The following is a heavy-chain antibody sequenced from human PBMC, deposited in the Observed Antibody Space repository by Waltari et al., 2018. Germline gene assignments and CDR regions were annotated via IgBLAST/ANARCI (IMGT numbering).Heavy chain of an antibody. D-gene: IGHD3-10*01. Sequence: QVQLHESGPGLVKPSETLSLTCTVSGYSISSGYYWGWLRQPPGKGLEWIGRIYHSGGTSYHPSLKSRVTISGGTSKTQFSLKLGSVTAAATAVYYCARPSSMVQGADQGWFDPWGRGTLVTVSS. CDR3: ARPSSMVQGADQGWFDP. V-gene: IGHV4-38-2*02. CDR1: GYSISSGYY. CDR2: IYHSGGT. J-gene: IGHJ5*02.